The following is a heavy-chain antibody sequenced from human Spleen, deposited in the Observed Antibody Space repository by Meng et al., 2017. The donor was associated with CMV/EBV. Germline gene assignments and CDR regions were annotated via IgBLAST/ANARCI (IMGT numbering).Heavy chain of an antibody. Sequence: SVKVSCKASGYTFTGYYIHWVRQAPGQGLEWMGGIIPILGIANYAQKFQGRVTITADKSTSTAYMELSSLRSEDTAVYYCARSSFMVVIAIAYNWFDPWGQGTLVTVSS. V-gene: IGHV1-69*10. D-gene: IGHD2-21*01. CDR3: ARSSFMVVIAIAYNWFDP. CDR1: GYTFTGYY. J-gene: IGHJ5*02. CDR2: IIPILGIA.